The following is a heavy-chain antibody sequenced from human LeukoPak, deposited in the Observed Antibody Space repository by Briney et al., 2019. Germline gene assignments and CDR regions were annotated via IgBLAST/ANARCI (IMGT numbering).Heavy chain of an antibody. Sequence: SVKVSCKASGGTFSSYAISWVRQAPGQGLEWMGGIIPIFGTANYAQKFQGRVTITADESTSTAYMELSSLRSEDTAVYYCASGPIYCSSTSCCTSYYYYYGMDVWGQGTTVTVSS. CDR2: IIPIFGTA. CDR1: GGTFSSYA. J-gene: IGHJ6*02. CDR3: ASGPIYCSSTSCCTSYYYYYGMDV. V-gene: IGHV1-69*13. D-gene: IGHD2-2*02.